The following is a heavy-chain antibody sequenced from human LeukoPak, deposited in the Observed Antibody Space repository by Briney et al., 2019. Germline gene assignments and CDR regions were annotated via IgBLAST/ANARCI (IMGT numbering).Heavy chain of an antibody. J-gene: IGHJ4*02. D-gene: IGHD3-10*01. CDR2: IKSKIDGGTT. V-gene: IGHV3-15*01. Sequence: TGGSLRLSCAVSGFTFSNAWMSWVRQAPGKGLEWVGRIKSKIDGGTTDYAAPVRGRFTISRDESKNTLYLQMSRLKTEDTAVYYCTTVKFGELSSHLDYWGQGTLVTVSS. CDR1: GFTFSNAW. CDR3: TTVKFGELSSHLDY.